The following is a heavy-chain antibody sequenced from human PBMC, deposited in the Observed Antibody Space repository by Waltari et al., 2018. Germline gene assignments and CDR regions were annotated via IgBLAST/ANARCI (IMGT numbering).Heavy chain of an antibody. CDR1: GFTFSSYG. D-gene: IGHD2-21*02. V-gene: IGHV3-33*01. CDR3: VVGGSRGGDEGGY. J-gene: IGHJ4*02. Sequence: QVQLVESGGGVVQPGRSRRLSCAASGFTFSSYGMHWVRQAPGKGLEWVAVIWYDGSNKNYGDSVKGRFTISRDNSKNTLYLQMNSLRAEDTAVYYCVVGGSRGGDEGGYWGQGTLVTVSS. CDR2: IWYDGSNK.